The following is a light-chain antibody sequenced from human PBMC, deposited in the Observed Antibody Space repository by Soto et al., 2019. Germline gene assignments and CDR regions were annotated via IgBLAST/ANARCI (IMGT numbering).Light chain of an antibody. J-gene: IGKJ3*01. Sequence: EIVLTQSPGPLSLSPGERATLSCRASQTISSSYLAWYQQKPGQAPRLIIYGATTRATGIPDRFSGSGSGTDFTLTINRLESEDIAVYYCHQFRTFGRGTKVEIK. CDR2: GAT. CDR1: QTISSSY. V-gene: IGKV3-20*01. CDR3: HQFRT.